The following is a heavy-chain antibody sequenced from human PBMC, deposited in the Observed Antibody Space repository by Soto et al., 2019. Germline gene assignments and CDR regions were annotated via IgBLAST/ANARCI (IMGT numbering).Heavy chain of an antibody. J-gene: IGHJ4*02. CDR3: ARDGDTSGYYYFDY. D-gene: IGHD3-22*01. V-gene: IGHV4-61*01. CDR2: INYSGST. CDR1: GGSVSSGSYY. Sequence: QVQRQESGPGLVKPSETLSLTCTVSGGSVSSGSYYWTWMRQPPGKGLEWIGYINYSGSTSYNPSLKGRVAISVDTSKKQFSLKVSSVTAADTAVYYCARDGDTSGYYYFDYWGQGTLVTVSS.